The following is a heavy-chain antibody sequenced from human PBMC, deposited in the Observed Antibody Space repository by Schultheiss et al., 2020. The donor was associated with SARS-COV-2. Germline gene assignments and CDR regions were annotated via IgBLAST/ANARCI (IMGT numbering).Heavy chain of an antibody. CDR2: ISSSSSTI. D-gene: IGHD2-2*02. CDR3: AREHPRRATIPFDY. J-gene: IGHJ4*02. CDR1: GFTFSSYS. Sequence: GGSLRLSCAASGFTFSSYSMNWVRQAPGKGLEWVSYISSSSSTIYYADSVKGRFTISRDNAKNSLYLQMNSLRAEDTAVYYCAREHPRRATIPFDYWGQGTLVTVSS. V-gene: IGHV3-48*01.